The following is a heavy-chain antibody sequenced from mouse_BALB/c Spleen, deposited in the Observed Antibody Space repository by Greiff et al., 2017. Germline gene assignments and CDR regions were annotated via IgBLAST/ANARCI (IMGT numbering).Heavy chain of an antibody. CDR1: GYSITSDYA. J-gene: IGHJ4*01. CDR2: ISYSGST. Sequence: VQLKQSGPGLVKPSQSLSLTCTVTGYSITSDYAWNWIRQFPGNKLEWMGYISYSGSTSYNPSLKSRISITRDTSKNQFFLQLNSVTTEDTATYYCATLGGYYAMDYWGQGTSVTVSS. CDR3: ATLGGYYAMDY. V-gene: IGHV3-2*02. D-gene: IGHD3-3*01.